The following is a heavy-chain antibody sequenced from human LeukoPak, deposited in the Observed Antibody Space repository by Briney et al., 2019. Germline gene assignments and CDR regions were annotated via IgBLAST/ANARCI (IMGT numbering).Heavy chain of an antibody. CDR2: IIPILGTA. CDR3: ARDLKLPGISSSWHDDAFDI. CDR1: GGTFSSYA. Sequence: ASVKVSCKASGGTFSSYAISWVRQAPGQGLEWMGGIIPILGTANYAQKFQGRVTITADKSTSTAYMELSSLRSEDTAVYYCARDLKLPGISSSWHDDAFDIWGQGTMVTVSS. J-gene: IGHJ3*02. V-gene: IGHV1-69*06. D-gene: IGHD6-13*01.